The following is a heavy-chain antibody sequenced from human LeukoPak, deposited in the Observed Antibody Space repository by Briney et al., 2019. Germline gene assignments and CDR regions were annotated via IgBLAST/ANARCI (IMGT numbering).Heavy chain of an antibody. CDR2: ITSTSSYI. CDR1: GFTFSNAW. CDR3: ARESTVTAIDY. J-gene: IGHJ4*02. D-gene: IGHD2-21*02. V-gene: IGHV3-21*01. Sequence: PGGSLRLSCAASGFTFSNAWMSWVRQAPGKGLEWVSSITSTSSYIYSAGSVKGRFTISRDNAKNSLYLQMNSLRAEDTAVYYCARESTVTAIDYWGQGILVTVSS.